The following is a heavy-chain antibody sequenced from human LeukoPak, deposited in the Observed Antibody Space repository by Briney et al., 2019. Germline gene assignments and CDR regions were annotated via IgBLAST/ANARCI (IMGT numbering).Heavy chain of an antibody. D-gene: IGHD2-2*01. Sequence: SETLSLTCAVYGGSFSGYYWSWIRQPPGKGLEWIGEINHSGSTNYNPSLKSRVTISVDTSKNQFSLKLSSVTAADTAVYYCARLGEKYQLLSRRGYWYFDLWGRGTLVTVSS. CDR2: INHSGST. J-gene: IGHJ2*01. CDR1: GGSFSGYY. CDR3: ARLGEKYQLLSRRGYWYFDL. V-gene: IGHV4-34*01.